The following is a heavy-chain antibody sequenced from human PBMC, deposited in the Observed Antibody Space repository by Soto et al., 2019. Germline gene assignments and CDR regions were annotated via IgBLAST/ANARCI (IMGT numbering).Heavy chain of an antibody. CDR2: IIADGGGS. D-gene: IGHD1-26*01. CDR1: GFTFSSHA. Sequence: EVQLLESGGGLVQPGGSLRLSCAASGFTFSSHAMTWVRQAPGKGLEWVSSIIADGGGSFYADSVKGRFTISRDNSKNTVYLQMSSLRGDDTAFYYCGKVIVGNTGARGCDYWGQGTLVTVSS. CDR3: GKVIVGNTGARGCDY. V-gene: IGHV3-23*01. J-gene: IGHJ4*02.